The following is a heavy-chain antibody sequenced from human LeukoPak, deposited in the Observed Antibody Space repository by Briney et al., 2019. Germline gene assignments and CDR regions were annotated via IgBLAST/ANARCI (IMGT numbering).Heavy chain of an antibody. CDR2: IYYTGST. V-gene: IGHV4-39*01. CDR3: ARSDGYNHRSWFDP. J-gene: IGHJ5*02. CDR1: GGSISSNNYY. Sequence: PSETLSLTCTVSGGSISSNNYYWGWIRQPPGRGLEWIGSIYYTGSTYYNPSLKSRVTISVDTFKNQFSLKLSSVTAADTAVYYCARSDGYNHRSWFDPWGQGTLVTVSS. D-gene: IGHD5-24*01.